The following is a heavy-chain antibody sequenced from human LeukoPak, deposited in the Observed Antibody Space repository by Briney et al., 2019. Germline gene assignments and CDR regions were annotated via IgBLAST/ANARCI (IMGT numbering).Heavy chain of an antibody. CDR2: IYYSGST. V-gene: IGHV4-61*08. D-gene: IGHD5-18*01. Sequence: ASETLSLTCTVSGGSIISNDYYWGWIRQPPGKGLEWIGYIYYSGSTNYNPSLKSRVTISVDTSKNQFSLKLSSVTAADTAVYYCARDQGYSYGIDPWGQGTLVTVSS. CDR1: GGSIISNDYY. J-gene: IGHJ5*02. CDR3: ARDQGYSYGIDP.